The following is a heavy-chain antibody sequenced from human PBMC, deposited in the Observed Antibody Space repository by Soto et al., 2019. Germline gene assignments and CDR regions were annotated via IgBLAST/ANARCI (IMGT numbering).Heavy chain of an antibody. J-gene: IGHJ5*02. CDR1: GGSISSYY. CDR2: IYYSGST. V-gene: IGHV4-59*08. D-gene: IGHD4-17*01. CDR3: ARRLPGDYGHWFDP. Sequence: SETLSLTCTVSGGSISSYYWSWIRQPPGKGLEWIGYIYYSGSTKYNPSLKSRVTISVDTSKNQFSLKLSSVTAADTAVYYCARRLPGDYGHWFDPWGQGILVTVS.